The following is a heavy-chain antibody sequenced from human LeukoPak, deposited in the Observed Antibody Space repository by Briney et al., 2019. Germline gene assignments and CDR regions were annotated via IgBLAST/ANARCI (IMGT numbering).Heavy chain of an antibody. CDR1: GFTLSSYG. CDR2: ISSSSSTI. J-gene: IGHJ4*02. D-gene: IGHD2-15*01. V-gene: IGHV3-48*02. CDR3: ARDPGYCSGGGCYSGFDY. Sequence: GGSLRLSCAASGFTLSSYGMNWVRQAPGKGLEWVSYISSSSSTIYYADSVKGRFTISRDNAKNSLYLQMNSLRDEDTAVYYCARDPGYCSGGGCYSGFDYWGQGTLVTVSS.